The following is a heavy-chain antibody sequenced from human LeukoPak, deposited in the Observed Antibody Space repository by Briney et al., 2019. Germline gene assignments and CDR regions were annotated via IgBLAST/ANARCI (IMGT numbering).Heavy chain of an antibody. D-gene: IGHD2-2*01. Sequence: ASVKVSCKASGGTFSSYSINWVRQAPGQGLEWMGRIIPIFGITNNAQKFQGRVTITADKSTSTAYMELSSLRSEDTAVYYCARDRCSSSSCYMAMDVWGQGTTVTVSS. J-gene: IGHJ6*02. CDR3: ARDRCSSSSCYMAMDV. V-gene: IGHV1-69*04. CDR1: GGTFSSYS. CDR2: IIPIFGIT.